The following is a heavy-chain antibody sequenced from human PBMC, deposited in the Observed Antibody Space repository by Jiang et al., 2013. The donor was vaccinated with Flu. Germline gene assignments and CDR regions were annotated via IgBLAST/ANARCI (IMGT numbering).Heavy chain of an antibody. D-gene: IGHD6-13*01. CDR3: AREKFIAAAGTFDY. CDR2: IYTSGST. J-gene: IGHJ4*02. Sequence: CTVSGGSISSGSYYWSWIRQPAGKGLEWIGRIYTSGSTNYNPSLKSRVTISVDTSKNQFSLKLSSVTAADTAVYYCAREKFIAAAGTFDYWGQGTLVTVSS. CDR1: GGSISSGSYY. V-gene: IGHV4-61*02.